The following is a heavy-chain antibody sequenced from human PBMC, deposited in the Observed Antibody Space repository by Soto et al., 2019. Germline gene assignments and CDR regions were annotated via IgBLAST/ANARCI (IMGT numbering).Heavy chain of an antibody. CDR2: IIPIFGTA. J-gene: IGHJ4*02. CDR3: AARSGKYYDFWSGYTYYFDY. Sequence: QVQLVQSGAEVKKPGSSVKVSCKASGGTFSSYAISWERQAPGQGLEWMGGIIPIFGTANYAQKFQGRVTITADESTSTAYMELSSLRSEDTAVYYCAARSGKYYDFWSGYTYYFDYWGQGTLVTVSS. D-gene: IGHD3-3*01. CDR1: GGTFSSYA. V-gene: IGHV1-69*01.